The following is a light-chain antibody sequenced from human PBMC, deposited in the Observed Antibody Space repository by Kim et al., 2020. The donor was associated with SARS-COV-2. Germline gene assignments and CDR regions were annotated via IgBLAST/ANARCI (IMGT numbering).Light chain of an antibody. CDR1: PDIAHF. J-gene: IGKJ2*01. V-gene: IGKV1-33*01. Sequence: DIQMTQSPSSLSASVGDTVTITCQASPDIAHFLNWYQQRPGKPPKLLISDSSNLEAGVPSRFSGSGSGTLFTFTITGLQPEDIATYYCLQYDALPYTFGQGTKL. CDR2: DSS. CDR3: LQYDALPYT.